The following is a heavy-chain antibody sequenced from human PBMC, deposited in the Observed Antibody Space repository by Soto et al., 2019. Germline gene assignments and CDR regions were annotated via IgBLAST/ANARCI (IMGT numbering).Heavy chain of an antibody. J-gene: IGHJ6*02. CDR3: ARGHKRLEFYYYYGMDV. Sequence: SETLSLTCAVYGGSFSGYYWSWIRQPPGKGLEWIGEINHSGSTNYNPSLKSRVTISVDTSKNQFSLKLSSVTAADTAVYYCARGHKRLEFYYYYGMDVWGQGTTVTVSS. CDR2: INHSGST. D-gene: IGHD5-12*01. V-gene: IGHV4-34*01. CDR1: GGSFSGYY.